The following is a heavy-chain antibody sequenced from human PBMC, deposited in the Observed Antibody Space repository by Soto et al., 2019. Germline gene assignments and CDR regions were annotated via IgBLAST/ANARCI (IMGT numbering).Heavy chain of an antibody. Sequence: GGSLRLSCTASGFTFGDYAMSWFRQAPGKGLEWVGFIRSKAYGGTTEYAASVKGRFTISRDDSKSIAYLQMNSLKTEDTAVYYCTRDSSHTYYYDSSGYSFDYWGQGTLVTVSS. CDR1: GFTFGDYA. CDR3: TRDSSHTYYYDSSGYSFDY. D-gene: IGHD3-22*01. CDR2: IRSKAYGGTT. V-gene: IGHV3-49*03. J-gene: IGHJ4*02.